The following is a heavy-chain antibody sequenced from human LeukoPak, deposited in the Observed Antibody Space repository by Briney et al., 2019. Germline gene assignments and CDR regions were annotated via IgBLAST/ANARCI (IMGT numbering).Heavy chain of an antibody. Sequence: GGSLRLSCAASGFTLSSYAMSWVRQAPGKGLEWVSAISGSGGSTYYADSVKGRFTISRDNSKNTLYLQMNSLRAEDTAVYYCARCSGWYFAEYFQHWGQGTLVTVSS. V-gene: IGHV3-23*01. CDR1: GFTLSSYA. D-gene: IGHD6-19*01. CDR2: ISGSGGST. J-gene: IGHJ1*01. CDR3: ARCSGWYFAEYFQH.